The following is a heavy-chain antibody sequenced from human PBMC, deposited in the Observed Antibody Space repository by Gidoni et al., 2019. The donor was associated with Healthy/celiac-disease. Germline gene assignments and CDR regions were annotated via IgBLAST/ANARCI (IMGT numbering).Heavy chain of an antibody. Sequence: QVQLQESGPGLVKPSQTLSLTCTVPGGSISSGGYYWSWIRQHPGKGLEWIGYIYYSGSTYYNPSLKSRVTISVDTSKNQFSLKLSSVTAADTAVYYCARDVSGSYYHFDYWGQGTLVTVSS. V-gene: IGHV4-31*03. CDR3: ARDVSGSYYHFDY. J-gene: IGHJ4*02. CDR2: IYYSGST. CDR1: GGSISSGGYY. D-gene: IGHD1-26*01.